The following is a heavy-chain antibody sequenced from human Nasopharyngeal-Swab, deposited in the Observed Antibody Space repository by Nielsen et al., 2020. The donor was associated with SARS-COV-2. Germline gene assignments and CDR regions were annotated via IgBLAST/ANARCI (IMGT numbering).Heavy chain of an antibody. J-gene: IGHJ6*02. Sequence: GSLKISCAASGFTFSSYWMSWVRQAPGKGLEWVANIKQDGSEKYYVDSVKGRFTISRDNAKNSLYLQMNSLRAEDTAVYYCARDRIYYGMDVWGQGTTVTVSS. CDR1: GFTFSSYW. V-gene: IGHV3-7*01. CDR2: IKQDGSEK. CDR3: ARDRIYYGMDV.